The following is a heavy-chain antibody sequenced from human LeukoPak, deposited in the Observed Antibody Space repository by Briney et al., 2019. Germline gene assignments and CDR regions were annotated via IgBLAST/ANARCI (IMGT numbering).Heavy chain of an antibody. Sequence: GASVKVSCKASGYTFTSYGISWVRQAPGQGLEWMGWISAYNGNTNYAQKFQGRVTMTRDTSISTAYMELSRLRSDDTAVYYCARDGVWGYGSSGYLLDYWGQGTLVTVSS. CDR1: GYTFTSYG. J-gene: IGHJ4*02. CDR2: ISAYNGNT. D-gene: IGHD3-22*01. CDR3: ARDGVWGYGSSGYLLDY. V-gene: IGHV1-18*01.